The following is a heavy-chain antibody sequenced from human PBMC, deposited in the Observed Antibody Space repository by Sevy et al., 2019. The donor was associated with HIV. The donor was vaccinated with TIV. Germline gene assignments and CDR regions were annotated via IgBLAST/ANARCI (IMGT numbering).Heavy chain of an antibody. CDR3: TREVSGSYLNYYYGMDV. CDR2: IRSKAYGGTT. J-gene: IGHJ6*02. Sequence: GGSLRLSCTASGFTFGDYAMSWVRQAPEKGLEWVGCIRSKAYGGTTEYAASVKGRFTISRDDSKSIAYLQMNSLKTEDTAVYYCTREVSGSYLNYYYGMDVWGQGTTVTVSS. D-gene: IGHD1-26*01. CDR1: GFTFGDYA. V-gene: IGHV3-49*04.